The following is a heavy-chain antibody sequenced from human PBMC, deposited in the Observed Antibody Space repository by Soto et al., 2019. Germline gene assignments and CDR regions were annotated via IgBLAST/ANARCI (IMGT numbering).Heavy chain of an antibody. CDR1: GYTFTSYG. V-gene: IGHV1-18*01. CDR2: ISAYNGNT. D-gene: IGHD6-6*01. Sequence: ASVKVSCKASGYTFTSYGIRWVRQATGQGLEWMGWISAYNGNTNYAQKLQGRVTMTTDTSTSTAYMELRSLRSDDTAVYYCARDFEYYYFDYWGQGTLVTVSS. J-gene: IGHJ4*02. CDR3: ARDFEYYYFDY.